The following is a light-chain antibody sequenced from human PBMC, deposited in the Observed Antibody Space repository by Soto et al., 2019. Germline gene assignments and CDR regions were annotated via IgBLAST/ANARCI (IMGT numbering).Light chain of an antibody. CDR1: QSVSSN. V-gene: IGKV3-15*01. Sequence: EIVMTHSPATLSVSPWERATLSCRASQSVSSNLAWYQQKPGRAPRLLIYGASTRATGLPARFSGSGSGTEFTLTISSLQSEDFAVYCCQQYNNWPPITFGQGTRLEIK. CDR3: QQYNNWPPIT. CDR2: GAS. J-gene: IGKJ5*01.